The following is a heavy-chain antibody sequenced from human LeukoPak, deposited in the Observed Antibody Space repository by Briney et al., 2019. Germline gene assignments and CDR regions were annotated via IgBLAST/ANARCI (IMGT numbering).Heavy chain of an antibody. V-gene: IGHV3-74*01. D-gene: IGHD1-14*01. CDR2: IDNDGSST. CDR1: GFTLSNYW. Sequence: GGSLRLSCEASGFTLSNYWMYWVRQAPGEGVVRVSRIDNDGSSTIYADAVRGRFTISRDNAKNTLYLQMNSLRADDTAVYYCTRRRDREAFDLWGQGTMVTVSS. CDR3: TRRRDREAFDL. J-gene: IGHJ3*01.